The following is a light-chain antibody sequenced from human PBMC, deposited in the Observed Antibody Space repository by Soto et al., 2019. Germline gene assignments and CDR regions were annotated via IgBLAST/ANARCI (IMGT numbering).Light chain of an antibody. V-gene: IGLV2-14*01. J-gene: IGLJ1*01. CDR2: DVN. CDR3: SSYAGSTPPYV. Sequence: QSALTQPASVSGSPGQSITISCTGTRSDVGGYNYVSWYQQHPGKAPKLMIYDVNNRPSGVSNRFSGSKSGNTASLTISGLQAEDEADYYCSSYAGSTPPYVFGTGTKLTVL. CDR1: RSDVGGYNY.